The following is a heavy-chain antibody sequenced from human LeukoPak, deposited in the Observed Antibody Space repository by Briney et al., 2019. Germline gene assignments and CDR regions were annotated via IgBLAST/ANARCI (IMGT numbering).Heavy chain of an antibody. CDR3: AKSGLYYYGSGSYSYFDS. CDR1: GGSMSNYY. Sequence: SETLSLTCNVSGGSMSNYYWSWIRQPPGKGLEWIAYISSSGSISCNPFLKNRVTISVDTSKNQFSLKLTSVTAADTAMYYCAKSGLYYYGSGSYSYFDSWGQGTLLTVSS. J-gene: IGHJ4*02. V-gene: IGHV4-59*01. CDR2: ISSSGSI. D-gene: IGHD3-10*01.